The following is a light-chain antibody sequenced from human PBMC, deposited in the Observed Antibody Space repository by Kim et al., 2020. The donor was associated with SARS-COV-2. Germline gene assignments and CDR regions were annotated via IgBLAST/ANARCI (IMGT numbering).Light chain of an antibody. CDR2: DVS. J-gene: IGLJ1*01. Sequence: QSVTISCTGTSSDVGGYNYVSWYQQHPGKAPKLMIYDVSKRPSGVPDRFSGSKSGNTASLTISGLQAEDEADYYCCSYAGSYTYVFGTETKVTVL. CDR3: CSYAGSYTYV. CDR1: SSDVGGYNY. V-gene: IGLV2-11*01.